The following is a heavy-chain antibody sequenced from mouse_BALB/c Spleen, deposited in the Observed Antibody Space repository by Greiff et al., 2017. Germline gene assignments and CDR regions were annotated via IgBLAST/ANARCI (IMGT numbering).Heavy chain of an antibody. CDR1: GYTFTSYW. CDR3: ARAGSSYFDY. D-gene: IGHD1-1*01. Sequence: QVQLQQSGAELARPGASVKLSCKASGYTFTSYWMQWVKQRPGQGLEWIGAIYPGDGDTRYTQKFKGKATLTADKSSSTAYMQLSSLASEDSAVYYCARAGSSYFDYWGQGTTLTVSS. V-gene: IGHV1-87*01. CDR2: IYPGDGDT. J-gene: IGHJ2*01.